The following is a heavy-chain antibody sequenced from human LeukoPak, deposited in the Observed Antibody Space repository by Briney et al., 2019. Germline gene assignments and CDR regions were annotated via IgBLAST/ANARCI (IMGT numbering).Heavy chain of an antibody. CDR2: IYSSGST. CDR3: ARTYGDYYFDY. Sequence: SETLSLTCTVPGGSISSYYWSWIRQPPGKGLEWIGYIYSSGSTSYKSSLKSRVTISVDTSKNQFSLRLSSVTAADTAVYYRARTYGDYYFDYWGQGTLVTVSS. J-gene: IGHJ4*02. V-gene: IGHV4-59*01. D-gene: IGHD4-17*01. CDR1: GGSISSYY.